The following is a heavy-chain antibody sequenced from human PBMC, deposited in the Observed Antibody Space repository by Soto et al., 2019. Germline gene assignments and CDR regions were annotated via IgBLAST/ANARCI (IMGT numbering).Heavy chain of an antibody. V-gene: IGHV1-18*01. CDR3: AREWYYYAPRSYSNWFDP. J-gene: IGHJ5*02. CDR2: ISTSNGDT. CDR1: GYTFAHYG. D-gene: IGHD3-10*01. Sequence: ASVKVSCKASGYTFAHYGLVWVRQAPGQGLEWMGWISTSNGDTNYTPKLQGRVTMTKDTSTNTAYMELRSLTSDDTAVYYCAREWYYYAPRSYSNWFDPWG.